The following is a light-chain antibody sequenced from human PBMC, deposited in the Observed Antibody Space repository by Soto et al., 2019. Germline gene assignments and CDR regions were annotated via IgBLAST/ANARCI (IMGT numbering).Light chain of an antibody. CDR2: DAS. CDR1: QSVSSY. J-gene: IGKJ5*01. Sequence: EIVLTHSPAPLSLSPWEIATLSCRASQSVSSYLAWYQQKPGQAPRLLIYDASNRATGIPARFSGSGSGTDFILTISSLEPEDFAVYYCQQRSNWTTFGQGTRLEIK. V-gene: IGKV3-11*01. CDR3: QQRSNWTT.